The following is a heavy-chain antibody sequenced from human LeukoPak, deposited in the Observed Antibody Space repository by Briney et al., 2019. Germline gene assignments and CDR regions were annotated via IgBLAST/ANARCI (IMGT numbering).Heavy chain of an antibody. V-gene: IGHV4-4*07. CDR2: IYTSGST. D-gene: IGHD3-9*01. J-gene: IGHJ4*02. CDR1: GGSISSYY. Sequence: SETLSLTCTVSGGSISSYYWSWIRQPAGKGLEWIGRIYTSGSTNYNPSLKSRGTMSVDTSKNQFSLKLSSVTAADTAVYYCARAHCKGSRYFDWLYYFDYWGQGTLLTVSS. CDR3: ARAHCKGSRYFDWLYYFDY.